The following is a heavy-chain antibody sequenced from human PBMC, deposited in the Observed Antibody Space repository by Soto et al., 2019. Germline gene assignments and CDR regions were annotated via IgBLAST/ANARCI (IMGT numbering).Heavy chain of an antibody. CDR2: IYYSGST. D-gene: IGHD3-10*01. V-gene: IGHV4-59*08. J-gene: IGHJ6*03. CDR1: GGSISSYY. Sequence: SETLSLTCTVSGGSISSYYWSWIRQPPGKGLEWIGYIYYSGSTNYNPSLKSRVTISVDTSKNQFSLKLSSVTAADTAVYYCAGGILCFGKNYYNRDVWGRGTAVPVSS. CDR3: AGGILCFGKNYYNRDV.